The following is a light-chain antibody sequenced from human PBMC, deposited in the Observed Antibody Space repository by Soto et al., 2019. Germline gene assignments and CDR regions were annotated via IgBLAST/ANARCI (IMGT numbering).Light chain of an antibody. CDR3: QSYDSSLSVV. CDR2: DNN. V-gene: IGLV1-40*01. CDR1: SSNIGAGYD. J-gene: IGLJ2*01. Sequence: QSVLTQPPSVSGAPGQRVTISCTGSSSNIGAGYDVHWYQQLPGTAPKLLIYDNNNRPSGVPDRFSGSKSGTSASLAITGLQAEDEADYYCQSYDSSLSVVFGGGPKVTVL.